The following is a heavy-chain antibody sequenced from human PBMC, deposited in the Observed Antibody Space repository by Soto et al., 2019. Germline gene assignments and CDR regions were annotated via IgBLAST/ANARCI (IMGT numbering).Heavy chain of an antibody. V-gene: IGHV4-38-2*02. CDR3: ARTVSSRIFDS. J-gene: IGHJ4*02. CDR1: GYSISSGYY. Sequence: SETLSLTCTVSGYSISSGYYWGWIRQPPGKGLEWIGSIYHSGSTYNNPSLKSRVTISVDTSKNQFSLNLNSVTAADTAVYYCARTVSSRIFDSWGQGALVTVSS. D-gene: IGHD4-17*01. CDR2: IYHSGST.